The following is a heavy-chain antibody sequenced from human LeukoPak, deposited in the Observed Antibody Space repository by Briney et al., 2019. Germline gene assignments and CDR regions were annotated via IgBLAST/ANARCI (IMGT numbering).Heavy chain of an antibody. D-gene: IGHD6-13*01. J-gene: IGHJ4*02. Sequence: GASVKVSCKASGYTFTRYYIHWVRQAPGQGLEWIGLIDPSDRSTNYAQKFQGRVTMTRDTSTSTVYMELSSLTSEDTAVYYCARGRAGYTTSWYVYWGQGTLVTVSS. CDR3: ARGRAGYTTSWYVY. CDR1: GYTFTRYY. CDR2: IDPSDRST. V-gene: IGHV1-46*01.